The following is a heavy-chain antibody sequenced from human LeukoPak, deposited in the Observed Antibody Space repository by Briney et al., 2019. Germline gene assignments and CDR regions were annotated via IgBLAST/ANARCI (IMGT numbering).Heavy chain of an antibody. CDR2: IIPIFGTA. CDR1: GGTFSSYA. Sequence: RASVKVSCKASGGTFSSYAISWVRQAPGQGLEWMGGIIPIFGTANYAQKFQGRVTITADKSTSTAYMELSSLRSEDTAVYYCASKRGNYYYMDVWGKGTTVTVSS. J-gene: IGHJ6*03. D-gene: IGHD3-10*01. V-gene: IGHV1-69*06. CDR3: ASKRGNYYYMDV.